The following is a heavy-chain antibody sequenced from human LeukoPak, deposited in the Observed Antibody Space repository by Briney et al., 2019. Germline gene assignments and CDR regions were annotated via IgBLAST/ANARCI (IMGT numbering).Heavy chain of an antibody. Sequence: SETLSLTCSVSGYSIRSGYQWGWIRQAPGKGLEWIGSINYSGRTYDNPSLKSRVTMSVDTSKNQFSLKLSSVTAADTAVYYCARGRGKAAAGKGYYYMDVWGKGTTVTISS. CDR1: GYSIRSGYQ. CDR3: ARGRGKAAAGKGYYYMDV. D-gene: IGHD6-13*01. J-gene: IGHJ6*03. CDR2: INYSGRT. V-gene: IGHV4-38-2*02.